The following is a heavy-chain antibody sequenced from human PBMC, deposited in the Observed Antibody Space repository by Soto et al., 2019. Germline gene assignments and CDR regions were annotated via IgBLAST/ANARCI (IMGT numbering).Heavy chain of an antibody. Sequence: PSETLSLTCAVSGGSISSTNWWSWVRQPPGKGLEWIGEIYHSGSTNFNPSLKIRVTISVDKSKNQFSLKLSSVTAADTAVYYCSRSHLEWVLTVDNKYYYYGLDVWGQGTTVTVSS. CDR1: GGSISSTNW. J-gene: IGHJ6*02. D-gene: IGHD3-3*01. CDR3: SRSHLEWVLTVDNKYYYYGLDV. CDR2: IYHSGST. V-gene: IGHV4-4*02.